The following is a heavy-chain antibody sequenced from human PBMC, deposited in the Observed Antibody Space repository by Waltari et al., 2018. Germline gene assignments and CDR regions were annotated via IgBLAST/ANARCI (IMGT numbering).Heavy chain of an antibody. Sequence: QVQLQESGPGLVKPSETLSLTCTVSGGSISSYYWSWIRQHAGKGLEWIGRIYTSGSTNYNPSLKSRVTMSVDTSKNQFSLKLSSVTAADTAVYYCARDRSGSVLRFLEWLSHPIWFDPWGQGTLVTVSS. CDR2: IYTSGST. V-gene: IGHV4-4*07. CDR1: GGSISSYY. J-gene: IGHJ5*02. CDR3: ARDRSGSVLRFLEWLSHPIWFDP. D-gene: IGHD3-3*01.